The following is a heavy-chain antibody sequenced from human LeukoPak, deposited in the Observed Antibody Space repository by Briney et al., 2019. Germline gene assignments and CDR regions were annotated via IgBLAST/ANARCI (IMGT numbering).Heavy chain of an antibody. CDR2: ISWNSGNT. D-gene: IGHD2-2*01. V-gene: IGHV3-9*01. J-gene: IGHJ5*02. CDR1: GFNFGDYA. Sequence: GGSLRLSCAASGFNFGDYAMHWVRQGPGKGLEWVSGISWNSGNTGYADSVKGRFTISRDSARKSLYLQMNGLRAEDTALYYCAKAAQYASRGRWWFDPWGQGTLVTVSS. CDR3: AKAAQYASRGRWWFDP.